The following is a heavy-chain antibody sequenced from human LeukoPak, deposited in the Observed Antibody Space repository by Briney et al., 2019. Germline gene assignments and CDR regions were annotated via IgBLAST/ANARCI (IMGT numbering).Heavy chain of an antibody. D-gene: IGHD3-16*01. CDR3: ARVKDPGGYYYYYYMDV. V-gene: IGHV4-39*07. J-gene: IGHJ6*03. CDR2: INHSGGT. CDR1: RGSISTSSYY. Sequence: SETLSLTCTVSRGSISTSSYYWGWIRQPPGKGLEWIGEINHSGGTKYNPSLKSRVTISVDTSKNQFSLKLSSVTAADTAMYYCARVKDPGGYYYYYYMDVWGKGTTVTVSS.